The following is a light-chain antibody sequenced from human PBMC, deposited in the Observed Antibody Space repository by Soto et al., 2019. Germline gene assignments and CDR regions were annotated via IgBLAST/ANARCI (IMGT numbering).Light chain of an antibody. CDR1: QSISIN. Sequence: EIVLTQSPGTLSVSPGGRVTLSCRASQSISINLAWYQHKPGQAPRLLIHGASTRATGVPARISGSGSGTEFTLTISSLQPEDFATYYCQQSYITPRTFGQGTKVDI. CDR2: GAS. V-gene: IGKV3D-15*01. CDR3: QQSYITPRT. J-gene: IGKJ1*01.